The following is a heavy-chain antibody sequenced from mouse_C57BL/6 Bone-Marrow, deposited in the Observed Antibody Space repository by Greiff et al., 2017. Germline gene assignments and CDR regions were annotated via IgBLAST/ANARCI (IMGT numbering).Heavy chain of an antibody. CDR2: IDPGDGET. CDR3: AKWLRQYLDY. CDR1: GFTINDYC. V-gene: IGHV14-2*02. D-gene: IGHD2-2*01. Sequence: VKLMESGAELVKPGASVKLSCTASGFTINDYCMHWVKQRPEQGLEWIGRIDPGDGETNYAPKFKGKATLTADTSSNTAYLQLSSLTSEGAAAYDCAKWLRQYLDYWGQGTTLTVSS. J-gene: IGHJ2*01.